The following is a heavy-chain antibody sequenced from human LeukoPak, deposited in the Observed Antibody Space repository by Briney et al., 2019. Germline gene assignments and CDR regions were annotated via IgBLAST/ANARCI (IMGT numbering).Heavy chain of an antibody. CDR1: GGSVSTYY. J-gene: IGHJ6*02. CDR2: MYYSGST. V-gene: IGHV4-59*08. CDR3: ARLNDYYYGMDV. Sequence: SETLSLTCTVSGGSVSTYYWSWIRQPPGKGLEWIGYMYYSGSTNYNPSLKSRVTISVDTSKNQFSLKLSSVTAADTAVYYCARLNDYYYGMDVWGHRTTVTVSS.